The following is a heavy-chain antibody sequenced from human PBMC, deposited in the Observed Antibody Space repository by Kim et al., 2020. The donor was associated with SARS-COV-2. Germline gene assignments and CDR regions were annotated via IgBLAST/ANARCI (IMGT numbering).Heavy chain of an antibody. J-gene: IGHJ6*02. CDR2: IYSSGST. CDR3: ARHSETRSLVRGGLDV. V-gene: IGHV4-39*01. CDR1: GGSISSSNYY. D-gene: IGHD2-2*01. Sequence: SETLSLTCTVSGGSISSSNYYWGWIRQPPEKGLEWIGSIYSSGSTYYNPSLKSRVTISVDTSKNQFSLKLSSVTAADTAVYYCARHSETRSLVRGGLDVWGQGTTVTVSS.